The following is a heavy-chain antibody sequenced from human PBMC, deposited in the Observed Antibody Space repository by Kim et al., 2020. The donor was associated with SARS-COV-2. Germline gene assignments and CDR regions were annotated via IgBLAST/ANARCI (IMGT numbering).Heavy chain of an antibody. J-gene: IGHJ4*02. Sequence: GGSLRLSCAASGFTFSDYYMSWIRQAPGKGLEWVSYIRSSGSTIYYADSVKGRFTISRDNAKNSLYLQMNSLRAEDTAVYYCATTNYYDSSGPVDYWGQGTLVTVSS. CDR2: IRSSGSTI. D-gene: IGHD3-22*01. CDR3: ATTNYYDSSGPVDY. CDR1: GFTFSDYY. V-gene: IGHV3-11*01.